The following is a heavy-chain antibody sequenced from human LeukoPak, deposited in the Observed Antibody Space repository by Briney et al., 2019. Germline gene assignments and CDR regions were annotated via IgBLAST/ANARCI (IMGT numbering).Heavy chain of an antibody. CDR3: ARGSVAAAGTS. CDR1: GGSINSGSYY. D-gene: IGHD6-13*01. Sequence: SQTLSLTCTVSGGSINSGSYYWNWIRQPAGKGLEWIGHIYTSGSTNYNPSLKSRVTISVDTSKNQFSLKLSSVTAADTAVYYCARGSVAAAGTSWGQGTLVTVSS. CDR2: IYTSGST. V-gene: IGHV4-61*09. J-gene: IGHJ5*02.